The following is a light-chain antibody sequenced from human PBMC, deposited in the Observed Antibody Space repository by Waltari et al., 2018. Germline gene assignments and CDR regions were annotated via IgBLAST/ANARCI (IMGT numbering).Light chain of an antibody. CDR3: QQYNTYSIT. Sequence: DIHMTQSPSTLSAFVGDRVTITCRASQSINSWLAWYQQKPGKAPKLLIYDASGLQSGVPSRFSGSVSGTDFTLTISSLQPDDFATYYCQQYNTYSITFGQGTRVEIK. CDR2: DAS. CDR1: QSINSW. V-gene: IGKV1-5*01. J-gene: IGKJ5*01.